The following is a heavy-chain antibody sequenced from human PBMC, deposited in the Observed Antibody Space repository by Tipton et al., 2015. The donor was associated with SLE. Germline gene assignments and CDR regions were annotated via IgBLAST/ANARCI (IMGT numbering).Heavy chain of an antibody. CDR2: MNPNSGNA. CDR1: GYTFTGYD. Sequence: QVQLVQSGAEVKKPGASVKVSCKASGYTFTGYDINWVRQATGQGLEWLAWMNPNSGNAGYAQRFQGRVTVTRDTSISTAYMEMSSLTSEDTAVYYCARGRGYYGSGSYRPLEHWGQGTLVTVSS. J-gene: IGHJ5*02. CDR3: ARGRGYYGSGSYRPLEH. D-gene: IGHD3-10*01. V-gene: IGHV1-8*01.